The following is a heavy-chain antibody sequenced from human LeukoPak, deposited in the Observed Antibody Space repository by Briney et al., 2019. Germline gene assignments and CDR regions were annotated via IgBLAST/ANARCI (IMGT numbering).Heavy chain of an antibody. CDR3: ARVWELAVFDY. CDR1: GGSISSYY. J-gene: IGHJ4*02. Sequence: SETLSLTCTASGGSISSYYWSWIRQPPGKGLEWIGYIYYSGSTNYNPSLKSRVTISVDTSKNQFSLKLSSVTAADTAVYYCARVWELAVFDYWGQGTLVTVSS. D-gene: IGHD1-26*01. V-gene: IGHV4-59*01. CDR2: IYYSGST.